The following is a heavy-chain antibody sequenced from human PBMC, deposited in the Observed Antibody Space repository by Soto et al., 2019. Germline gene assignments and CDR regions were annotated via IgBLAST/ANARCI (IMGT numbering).Heavy chain of an antibody. D-gene: IGHD6-6*01. CDR2: ISSSSSYI. V-gene: IGHV3-21*01. Sequence: GGSLRLSCAASGFTFSSYSMNWVRPAPGKGLEWVSSISSSSSYIYYADSVKGRFTISRDNAKNSLYLQMNSLRAEDTAVYYCAIGPSKYSSSSGLDVWGQGTTVTVSS. J-gene: IGHJ6*02. CDR1: GFTFSSYS. CDR3: AIGPSKYSSSSGLDV.